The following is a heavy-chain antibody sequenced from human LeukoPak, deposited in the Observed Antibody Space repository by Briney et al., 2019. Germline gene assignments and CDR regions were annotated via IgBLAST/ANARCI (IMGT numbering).Heavy chain of an antibody. V-gene: IGHV3-33*01. Sequence: GGSLRLSCAASGFAFSSYGMHWVRPAPGKGLEWVAVIWYDGSNKYYADSVKGRFTISRDNSKNTLYLQMNSLRAEDTAVYYCASEQVTSSYYYMDVWGKGTTVAVSS. CDR2: IWYDGSNK. D-gene: IGHD4-23*01. J-gene: IGHJ6*03. CDR1: GFAFSSYG. CDR3: ASEQVTSSYYYMDV.